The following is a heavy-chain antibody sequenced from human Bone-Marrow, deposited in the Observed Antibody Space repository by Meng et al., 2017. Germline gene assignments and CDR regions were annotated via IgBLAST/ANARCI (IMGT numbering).Heavy chain of an antibody. Sequence: GESLKISCAASGFTFSSYAMHWVRQAPGKGLEWVANMKQDGSDEYYVDSVKGRFTISRDNAKNSLYLQMNSLRAEDTAVYYCARENWGVYDYWGQGTLVTVSS. D-gene: IGHD7-27*01. CDR3: ARENWGVYDY. CDR1: GFTFSSYA. J-gene: IGHJ4*02. V-gene: IGHV3-7*01. CDR2: MKQDGSDE.